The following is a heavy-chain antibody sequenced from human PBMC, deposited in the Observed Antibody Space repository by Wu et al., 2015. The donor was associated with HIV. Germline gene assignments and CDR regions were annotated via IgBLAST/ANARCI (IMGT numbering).Heavy chain of an antibody. CDR1: GGTFSSYA. CDR2: IIPIFGTA. Sequence: QVQLVQSGAEVKKPGSSVKVSCKASGGTFSSYAISWVRQAPGQGLEWMGRIIPIFGTANYAQKFQGRVTITADESTSTAYMELSSLRPEDTAVYYCARVPGDSSGYTGIDYWGQGTLVTVSS. D-gene: IGHD3-22*01. J-gene: IGHJ4*02. CDR3: ARVPGDSSGYTGIDY. V-gene: IGHV1-69*13.